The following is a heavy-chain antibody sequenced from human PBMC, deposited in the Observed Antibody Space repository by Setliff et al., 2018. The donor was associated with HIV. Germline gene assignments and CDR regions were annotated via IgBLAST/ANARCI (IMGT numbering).Heavy chain of an antibody. CDR2: TRSKAYGGTT. V-gene: IGHV3-49*04. D-gene: IGHD5-18*01. J-gene: IGHJ6*03. Sequence: GGSLRLSCTASRFTFGDYDMGWVRQAPGKGLEWVGSTRSKAYGGTTEYAASVRGRFTTSRDDSKSIAFLLMNSLKTEDTAVYYCTRLRGYSFGLASYYYYYMDVWGKGTTVTVSS. CDR1: RFTFGDYD. CDR3: TRLRGYSFGLASYYYYYMDV.